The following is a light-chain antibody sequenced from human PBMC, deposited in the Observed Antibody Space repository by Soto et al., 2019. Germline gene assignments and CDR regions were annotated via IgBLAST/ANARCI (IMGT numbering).Light chain of an antibody. CDR1: QSVRSN. CDR2: GAS. V-gene: IGKV3-15*01. Sequence: EIMMTQSPATLSVSPGERATLSCRASQSVRSNLAWYQQKPGQAPMLLIYGASTRATGIPARFSGSGSGTQFTLPISRLQSEDFAVYYCQQYNNWPSVTFGQGTRLEIK. CDR3: QQYNNWPSVT. J-gene: IGKJ5*01.